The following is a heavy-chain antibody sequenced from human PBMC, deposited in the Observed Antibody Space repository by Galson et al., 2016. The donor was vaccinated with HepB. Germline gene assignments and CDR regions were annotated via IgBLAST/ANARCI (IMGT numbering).Heavy chain of an antibody. V-gene: IGHV4-59*01. D-gene: IGHD2/OR15-2a*01. CDR3: ARTTPPGFLYGSVFDA. J-gene: IGHJ4*02. CDR2: IHYTGTT. Sequence: ETLSLTCTVSGDSISTYFWTWIRQSPGKGLEWIGYIHYTGTTNYNPSLKGRLTISLETSKNQFSLKLNSVTAADTALYYCARTTPPGFLYGSVFDAWGQGTLVTVSS. CDR1: GDSISTYF.